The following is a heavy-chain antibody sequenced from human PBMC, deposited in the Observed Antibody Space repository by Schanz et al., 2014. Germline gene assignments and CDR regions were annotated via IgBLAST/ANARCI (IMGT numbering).Heavy chain of an antibody. CDR2: IRYDGSNQ. J-gene: IGHJ6*02. CDR3: ARDRPGYHGYYGMDV. D-gene: IGHD5-18*01. CDR1: GFTFRSYA. Sequence: VQLVESGGGLVQPGGSLRLSCAASGFTFRSYAMHWVRQAPGKGLEWVAFIRYDGSNQYYADSVKGRFTISRDNSKNTLSLQMNSLRADDTAVYYCARDRPGYHGYYGMDVWGQGTTVTVSS. V-gene: IGHV3-30*02.